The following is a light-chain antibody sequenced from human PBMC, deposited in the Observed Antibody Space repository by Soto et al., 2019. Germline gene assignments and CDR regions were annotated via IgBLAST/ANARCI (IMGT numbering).Light chain of an antibody. V-gene: IGKV3-15*01. CDR3: QKYTNWPPST. Sequence: EIVMTQSPATLSVSPGERATLSCRASQSVNSNLAWYQQKPGQAPRLLIYGASTRATGIPDRFSGSGSGTEFTLTISRLQSEDFAVYYCQKYTNWPPSTFGGGTKVDIK. CDR1: QSVNSN. J-gene: IGKJ4*01. CDR2: GAS.